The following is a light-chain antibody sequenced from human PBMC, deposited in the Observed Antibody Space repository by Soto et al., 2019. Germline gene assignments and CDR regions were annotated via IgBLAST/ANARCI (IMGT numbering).Light chain of an antibody. CDR2: AAS. Sequence: IQLTQSPSTLSASVGDRVTITCRASQSISGWLAWYQQKPGKAPKLLIYAASSLQSGVQSRFSGSGSGTDFTLTIRSLQPEDFATYYCIQDYNYPRTVGQGTKVDIK. CDR1: QSISGW. V-gene: IGKV1-6*01. CDR3: IQDYNYPRT. J-gene: IGKJ1*01.